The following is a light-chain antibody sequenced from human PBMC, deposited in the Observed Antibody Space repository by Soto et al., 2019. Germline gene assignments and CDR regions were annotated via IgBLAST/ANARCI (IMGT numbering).Light chain of an antibody. Sequence: QLVLTQSPSASASLGASVKVTCTLSSGHSSYAIAWHQQQPEKGPRYLMKVNSDGSHNKGDGIPDRFSGSSSGAERYLTISSLQSEDEADYYCQTWGTGIWVFGGGTKVTVL. CDR1: SGHSSYA. CDR2: VNSDGSH. J-gene: IGLJ3*02. V-gene: IGLV4-69*01. CDR3: QTWGTGIWV.